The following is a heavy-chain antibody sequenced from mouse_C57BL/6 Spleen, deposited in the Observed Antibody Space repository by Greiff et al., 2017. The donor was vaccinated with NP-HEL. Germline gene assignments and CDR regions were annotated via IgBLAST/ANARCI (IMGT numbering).Heavy chain of an antibody. D-gene: IGHD1-1*01. CDR2: INPSTGGT. CDR3: ARGYYGSSPAWFAY. Sequence: VQLKESGPELVKPGASVKISCKASGYSFTGYYMNWVKQSPEKSLEWIGEINPSTGGTTYNQKFKAKATLTVDKSSSTAYMQLKSLTSEDSAVYYCARGYYGSSPAWFAYWGQGTLVTVSA. J-gene: IGHJ3*01. V-gene: IGHV1-42*01. CDR1: GYSFTGYY.